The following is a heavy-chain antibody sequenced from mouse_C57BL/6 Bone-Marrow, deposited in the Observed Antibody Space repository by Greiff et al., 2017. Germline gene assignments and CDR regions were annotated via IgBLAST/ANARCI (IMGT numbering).Heavy chain of an antibody. D-gene: IGHD1-1*01. J-gene: IGHJ2*01. CDR3: AMQDYYGSSPYYFDY. V-gene: IGHV1-74*01. Sequence: QVQLQQPGAELVKPGASVKVSCKASGYTFTSYWMHWVKQRPGQGLEWIGRIHPSDSDTNYNQKFKGKATLTVDKSSSTAYRQLSSLTSEDSAVYYCAMQDYYGSSPYYFDYWGQGTTLTVSS. CDR2: IHPSDSDT. CDR1: GYTFTSYW.